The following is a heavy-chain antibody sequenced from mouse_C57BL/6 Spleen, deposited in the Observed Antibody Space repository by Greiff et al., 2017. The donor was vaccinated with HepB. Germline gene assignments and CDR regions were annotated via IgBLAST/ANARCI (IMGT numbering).Heavy chain of an antibody. CDR3: TREVYYYGSSSPVAY. CDR1: GYTFTSYW. V-gene: IGHV1-5*01. J-gene: IGHJ3*01. Sequence: EVKLMESGTVLARPGASVKMSCKTSGYTFTSYWMHWVKQRPGQGLEWIGAIYPGNSDTSYNQKFKGKAKLTAVTSASTAYMELSSLTNEDSAVYYCTREVYYYGSSSPVAYWGQGTLVTVSA. D-gene: IGHD1-1*01. CDR2: IYPGNSDT.